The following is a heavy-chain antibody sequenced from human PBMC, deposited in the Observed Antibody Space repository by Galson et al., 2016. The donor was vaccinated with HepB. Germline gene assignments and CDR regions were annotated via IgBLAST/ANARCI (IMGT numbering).Heavy chain of an antibody. CDR1: GFSFSNYD. CDR3: VRGSYSSDWYRTSAYDFGMDV. J-gene: IGHJ6*04. V-gene: IGHV3-13*01. CDR2: IYTAGDT. D-gene: IGHD6-19*01. Sequence: SLRLSCAASGFSFSNYDMYWVRQAPGKGLEWVSSIYTAGDTYYEDSVEGRFTVSRENAKDSLYLHMNSLRAGDTAVYYCVRGSYSSDWYRTSAYDFGMDVWGKGNPGHRRL.